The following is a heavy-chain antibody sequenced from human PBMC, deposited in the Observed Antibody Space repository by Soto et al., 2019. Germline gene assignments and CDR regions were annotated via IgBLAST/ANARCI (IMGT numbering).Heavy chain of an antibody. Sequence: QVQLVQSGAEVKKPGASVKVSCKASGYTFTSYGISWVRQAPGQGLEWMGWISAYNGNTNSAQKLKGRVTMTTDTSTSTAYRELRSLRSADPAVYYCARGTTVETGSYWGQGTLVTVSS. D-gene: IGHD4-17*01. CDR2: ISAYNGNT. J-gene: IGHJ4*02. CDR1: GYTFTSYG. CDR3: ARGTTVETGSY. V-gene: IGHV1-18*01.